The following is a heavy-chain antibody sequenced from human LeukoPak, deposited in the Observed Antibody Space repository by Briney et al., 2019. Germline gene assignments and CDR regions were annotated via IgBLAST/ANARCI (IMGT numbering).Heavy chain of an antibody. CDR1: GFTFSSYS. V-gene: IGHV3-21*01. CDR3: ARDLGDLIVGGEYFQH. J-gene: IGHJ1*01. CDR2: ISSSSSYI. D-gene: IGHD1-26*01. Sequence: GSLRLSCAASGFTFSSYSMNWVRQAPGKGLEWVSSISSSSSYIYYADSVKGRFTISRDNAKNSLYLQMNSLRAEDTAVYYCARDLGDLIVGGEYFQHWGQGTLVTVSS.